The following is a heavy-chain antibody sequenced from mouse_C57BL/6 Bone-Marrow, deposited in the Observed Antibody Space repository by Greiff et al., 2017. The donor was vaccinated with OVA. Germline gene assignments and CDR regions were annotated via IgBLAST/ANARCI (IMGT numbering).Heavy chain of an antibody. J-gene: IGHJ1*03. CDR2: ISSGGSYT. Sequence: EVQVVESGGDLVKPGGSLKLSCAASGFTFSSYGMSWVRQTPDKRLEWVATISSGGSYTYYPDSVKGRFTISRDNAKNTLYLQMSSLKSEDTAMYYCARLGWYFDVWGTGTTVTVSS. D-gene: IGHD3-1*01. CDR1: GFTFSSYG. V-gene: IGHV5-6*01. CDR3: ARLGWYFDV.